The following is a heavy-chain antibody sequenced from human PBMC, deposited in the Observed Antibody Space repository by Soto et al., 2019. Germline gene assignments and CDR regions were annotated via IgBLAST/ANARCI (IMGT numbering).Heavy chain of an antibody. CDR1: FTVSRDY. J-gene: IGHJ4*02. Sequence: FTVSRDYMNWVRQAPGKGLEWVSYISSSSSTIYYADSVKGRFTISRDNAKNSLYLQMNSLRAEDTAVYYCAREIYDSSGYYAPFDYWGQGTLVTVSS. V-gene: IGHV3-48*01. CDR2: ISSSSSTI. D-gene: IGHD3-22*01. CDR3: AREIYDSSGYYAPFDY.